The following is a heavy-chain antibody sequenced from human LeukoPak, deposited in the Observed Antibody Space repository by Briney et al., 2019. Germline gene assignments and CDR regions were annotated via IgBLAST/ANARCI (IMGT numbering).Heavy chain of an antibody. Sequence: GGSLRLSCAASGFTFASYWMTWIRQAPGKGLEWVSYISSSGSTIYYADSVKGRFTISRDNAKNSLYLQMNSLSAEDTAVYYCARGLYADTAMVWGSAYYYMDVWGKGTTVTVSS. V-gene: IGHV3-48*04. CDR3: ARGLYADTAMVWGSAYYYMDV. J-gene: IGHJ6*03. CDR2: ISSSGSTI. D-gene: IGHD5-18*01. CDR1: GFTFASYW.